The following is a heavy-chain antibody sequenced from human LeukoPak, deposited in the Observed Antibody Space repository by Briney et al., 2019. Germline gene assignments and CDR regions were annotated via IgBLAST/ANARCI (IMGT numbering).Heavy chain of an antibody. CDR2: IKQDRSEK. CDR3: VRVRGGSGRSYAADAFDI. Sequence: PGGSLRLSCAASGFTFTNYWMSWVRQAPGKGLELVANIKQDRSEKYYVDSVKGRFTISRDNAKSTLYLQMNSLRAEDTAVYYCVRVRGGSGRSYAADAFDIWGQGTMVTVSS. V-gene: IGHV3-7*01. CDR1: GFTFTNYW. D-gene: IGHD1-26*01. J-gene: IGHJ3*02.